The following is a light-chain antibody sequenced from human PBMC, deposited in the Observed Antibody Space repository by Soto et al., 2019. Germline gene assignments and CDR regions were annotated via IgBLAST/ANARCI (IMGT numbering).Light chain of an antibody. CDR2: GAS. V-gene: IGKV1-12*01. J-gene: IGKJ4*01. CDR3: QQTNTFIPLT. Sequence: DIQMTQSPSSVSASVGDRVTITCRASQGISNWLAWYQQQPGKAPKLLIYGASSLQGGVPSRFSGCGSGTHFTLIISILQPEDFATYCCQQTNTFIPLTFGGGTKVEI. CDR1: QGISNW.